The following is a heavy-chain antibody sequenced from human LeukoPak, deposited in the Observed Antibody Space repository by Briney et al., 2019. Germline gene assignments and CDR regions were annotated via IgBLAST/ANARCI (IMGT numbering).Heavy chain of an antibody. V-gene: IGHV4-39*01. D-gene: IGHD6-19*01. CDR3: ARHASGWYTD. CDR1: GGSISSGDYY. Sequence: PSETLSLTCAVSGGSISSGDYYWAWIRQPPGKGQQWIGSIYYSGTTYYNPFLKSRLTISRDTSKNQFPLKLSSVTTADTAVYYCARHASGWYTDWGQGTLVTVSS. J-gene: IGHJ1*01. CDR2: IYYSGTT.